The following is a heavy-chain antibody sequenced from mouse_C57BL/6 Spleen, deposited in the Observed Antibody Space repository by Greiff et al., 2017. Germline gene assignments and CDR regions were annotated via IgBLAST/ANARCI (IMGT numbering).Heavy chain of an antibody. CDR3: ARGPSYYYGSSPFDY. D-gene: IGHD1-1*01. V-gene: IGHV1-18*01. J-gene: IGHJ2*01. Sequence: VQLQQSGPELVKPGASVKIPCKASGYTFTDYNMDWVKQSHGKSLEWIGDINPNNGGTIYNQKIKGKATLTVDKSSSTAYMGLRSLTSEDTAVYYCARGPSYYYGSSPFDYWGQGTTLTVSS. CDR1: GYTFTDYN. CDR2: INPNNGGT.